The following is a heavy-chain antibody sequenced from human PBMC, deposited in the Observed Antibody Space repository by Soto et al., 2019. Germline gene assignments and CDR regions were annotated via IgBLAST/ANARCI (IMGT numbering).Heavy chain of an antibody. CDR3: AKETSGSYPPWQDY. CDR1: GFTFSDYW. V-gene: IGHV3-74*01. Sequence: GGSLRLSCAASGFTFSDYWMHWVRQDPGKGLVWVSRISSGGSSTTYADSVKGRFTISRDNSKNTLYLQMNSLRAEDTAVYYCAKETSGSYPPWQDYWGQGTLVTVSS. D-gene: IGHD1-26*01. CDR2: ISSGGSST. J-gene: IGHJ4*02.